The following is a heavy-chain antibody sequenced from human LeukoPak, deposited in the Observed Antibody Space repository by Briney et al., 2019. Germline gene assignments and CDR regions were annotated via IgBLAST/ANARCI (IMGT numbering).Heavy chain of an antibody. Sequence: GSPRLSFAASGFTFSSYDMHWVRPVTGKGLEWVSAFGTAGDTYYLGSVKGRFTISRENAKNSLYLQMNSLRAGDTAVYYCARDRGGWSFDYWGQGTLVTVSS. CDR3: ARDRGGWSFDY. J-gene: IGHJ4*02. D-gene: IGHD6-19*01. CDR1: GFTFSSYD. CDR2: FGTAGDT. V-gene: IGHV3-13*01.